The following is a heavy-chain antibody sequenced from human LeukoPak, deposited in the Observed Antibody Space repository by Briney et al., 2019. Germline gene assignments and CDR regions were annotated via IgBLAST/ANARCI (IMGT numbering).Heavy chain of an antibody. D-gene: IGHD1-14*01. CDR3: ARGYNRWFDP. V-gene: IGHV4-61*02. CDR1: GGSISSGSYY. J-gene: IGHJ5*02. Sequence: PSETLSLTCTVSGGSISSGSYYWSWIRQPAGKGLEWIGRIYTSGSTNYNPSLTSRVTISVDTSKNQFSLKLSSVTAADTAVYYCARGYNRWFDPWGQGTLVTVSS. CDR2: IYTSGST.